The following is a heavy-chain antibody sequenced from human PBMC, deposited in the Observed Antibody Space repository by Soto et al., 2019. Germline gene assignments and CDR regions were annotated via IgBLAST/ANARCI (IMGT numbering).Heavy chain of an antibody. CDR2: IFPGDFDT. CDR3: ARLDYIVQAVNVPTGPFDT. D-gene: IGHD2-8*02. CDR1: GYTFNAYW. J-gene: IGHJ4*02. Sequence: GESLKISCKGFGYTFNAYWIGWVRQMPGKGLEWMGVIFPGDFDTRYSPSFEGQVTISADKSSSTAYLQWNNLKASDSAMYYCARLDYIVQAVNVPTGPFDTWGQGTPVTVSS. V-gene: IGHV5-51*01.